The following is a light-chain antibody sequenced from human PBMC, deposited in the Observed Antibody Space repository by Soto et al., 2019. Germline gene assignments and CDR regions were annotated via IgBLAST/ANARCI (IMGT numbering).Light chain of an antibody. J-gene: IGLJ1*01. CDR3: SSYTSSNTLG. V-gene: IGLV2-14*03. CDR2: DVT. CDR1: SSDVGGYNS. Sequence: QSALTQPASVSGSPGQSITISCTGTSSDVGGYNSVSWYQQHPGKAPKLIIYDVTNRPSGISNRFSGSKSGNTASLTISGLQAEDEADYYCSSYTSSNTLGFGSGTKVTVL.